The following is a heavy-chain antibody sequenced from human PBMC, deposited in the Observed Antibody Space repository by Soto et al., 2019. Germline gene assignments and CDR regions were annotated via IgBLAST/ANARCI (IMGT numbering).Heavy chain of an antibody. J-gene: IGHJ4*02. V-gene: IGHV3-23*01. CDR3: AKDGARIAAAGRDRY. CDR1: GFTFSSYA. CDR2: ISGSGGST. Sequence: EVQLLESGGGLVQPGGSLRLSCAASGFTFSSYAMSWVRQAPGKGLEWVSAISGSGGSTYYADSVKGRFTISRDNCKTTLYLQMNSLRAEDTAVYYCAKDGARIAAAGRDRYWGQGTLVTVSS. D-gene: IGHD6-13*01.